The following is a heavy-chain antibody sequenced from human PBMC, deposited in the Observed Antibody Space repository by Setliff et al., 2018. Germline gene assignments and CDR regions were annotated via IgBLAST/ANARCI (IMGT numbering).Heavy chain of an antibody. CDR1: GYMFTTYA. D-gene: IGHD3-10*01. CDR3: ARASRFGTVVYKGDYYMDV. V-gene: IGHV7-4-1*02. J-gene: IGHJ6*03. CDR2: INTNTGNP. Sequence: GASVKVSCKASGYMFTTYAMSWIRQVPGQGFEWMGWINTNTGNPIYVQGFTGRFVFSLDTSVSTAYLHISGLKAEDTAVYYCARASRFGTVVYKGDYYMDVWGKGTTVT.